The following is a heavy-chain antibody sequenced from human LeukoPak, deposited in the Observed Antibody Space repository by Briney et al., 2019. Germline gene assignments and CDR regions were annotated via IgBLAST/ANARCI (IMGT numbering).Heavy chain of an antibody. J-gene: IGHJ4*02. Sequence: SVKVSCKASGGTFSSYAISWVRQAPGQGLEWMGGIIPIFGTANYAQKFQGRVTITADESTSTAYMELSSLRSEDAAVYYCASPVLKALYGDYVAPFDYWGQGTLVTVSS. CDR3: ASPVLKALYGDYVAPFDY. CDR2: IIPIFGTA. CDR1: GGTFSSYA. V-gene: IGHV1-69*13. D-gene: IGHD4-17*01.